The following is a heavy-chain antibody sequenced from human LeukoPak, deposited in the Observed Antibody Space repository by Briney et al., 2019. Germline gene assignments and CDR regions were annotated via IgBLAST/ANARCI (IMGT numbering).Heavy chain of an antibody. Sequence: SETLSLTCTVSGYSISSGYYWGWIRRPPGKGLEWIGTIYDSGSTYYNPSLKSRVTISVDTSKNQFSLKLSSVSAADTAVYYCASGWGSYGDLWFDRWGQGTLVTVSS. J-gene: IGHJ5*02. CDR2: IYDSGST. D-gene: IGHD2-15*01. V-gene: IGHV4-38-2*02. CDR1: GYSISSGYY. CDR3: ASGWGSYGDLWFDR.